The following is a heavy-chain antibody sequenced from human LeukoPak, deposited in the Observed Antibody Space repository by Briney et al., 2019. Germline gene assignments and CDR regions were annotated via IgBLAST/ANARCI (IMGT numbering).Heavy chain of an antibody. D-gene: IGHD3-22*01. CDR2: INHSGST. J-gene: IGHJ4*02. V-gene: IGHV4-34*01. CDR3: ADYYYDSSGYSDY. Sequence: SETLSLTCAVYGGSFSGYYWSWIRQPPGKGLEWIGEINHSGSTNYNASLKSRVTISVDTSKNQFSLKLSSVTAADTAVYYCADYYYDSSGYSDYWGQGTLVTVSS. CDR1: GGSFSGYY.